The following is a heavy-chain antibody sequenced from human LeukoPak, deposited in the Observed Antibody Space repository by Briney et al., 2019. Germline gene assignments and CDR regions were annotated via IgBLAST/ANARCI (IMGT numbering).Heavy chain of an antibody. CDR1: GFTLSSYS. Sequence: GGSLRLSCAASGFTLSSYSMNWVRQAPGKGLEWISYIDSDTYGNIIYYPHTVKGRFTISRDNAKNSLYLQMDSLRAEDTAVYYCAALMRDHDYWGQGTLVTVSS. V-gene: IGHV3-48*01. CDR2: IDSDTYGNII. D-gene: IGHD2-21*02. J-gene: IGHJ4*02. CDR3: AALMRDHDY.